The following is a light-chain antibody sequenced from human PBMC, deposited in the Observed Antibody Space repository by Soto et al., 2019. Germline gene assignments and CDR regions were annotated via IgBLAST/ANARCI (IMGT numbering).Light chain of an antibody. V-gene: IGLV2-14*01. CDR2: EVS. CDR3: SSYAVNTTYV. J-gene: IGLJ1*01. Sequence: QSALTQPASVSGTLGQSITISCTGTSSDVGGYNYVSWYQQHPDKAPKLIISEVSDRPSGVSHRFSGSKTGNTASLTISGLLAEDEADYYCSSYAVNTTYVFGRATKVTV. CDR1: SSDVGGYNY.